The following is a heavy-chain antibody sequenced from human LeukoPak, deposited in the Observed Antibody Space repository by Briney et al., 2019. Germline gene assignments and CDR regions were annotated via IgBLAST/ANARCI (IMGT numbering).Heavy chain of an antibody. J-gene: IGHJ4*02. D-gene: IGHD2-2*01. CDR2: IYTSGST. V-gene: IGHV4-61*02. Sequence: PSETLSLTCTVPGGSISSGSYYWSWIRQPAGKGLEWIGRIYTSGSTNYNPSLKSRFTISVDTSKNQFSLKLSSVTAADTAVYYCAREGYQYYFDYWGQGTLVTVSS. CDR3: AREGYQYYFDY. CDR1: GGSISSGSYY.